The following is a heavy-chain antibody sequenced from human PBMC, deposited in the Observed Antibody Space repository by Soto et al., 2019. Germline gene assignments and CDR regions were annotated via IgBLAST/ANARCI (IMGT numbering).Heavy chain of an antibody. V-gene: IGHV1-2*04. D-gene: IGHD3-10*01. CDR1: GYTFTGYY. Sequence: ASVKVSCKASGYTFTGYYMHWVRQAPGQGLEWMGWINPNSGGTNYAQKFQGWVTMTRDTSISTAYMELSRLRSDDTAVYYCARDRTVGGATGYGDAFDIWGQGTMVTVSS. J-gene: IGHJ3*02. CDR2: INPNSGGT. CDR3: ARDRTVGGATGYGDAFDI.